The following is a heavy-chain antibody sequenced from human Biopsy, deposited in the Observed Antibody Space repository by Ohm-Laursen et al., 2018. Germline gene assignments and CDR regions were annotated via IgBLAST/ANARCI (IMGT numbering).Heavy chain of an antibody. CDR1: GFTFSSSW. CDR2: IKQDGSED. V-gene: IGHV3-7*01. Sequence: SLRISCSASGFTFSSSWMTWVRQAPGKGLEWVAMIKQDGSEDYYVDSVKGRFTISRDNAQKSLDLQLNSLRAEDTAVYYCVRGRSMDVWGQGTTVTVSS. J-gene: IGHJ6*02. CDR3: VRGRSMDV.